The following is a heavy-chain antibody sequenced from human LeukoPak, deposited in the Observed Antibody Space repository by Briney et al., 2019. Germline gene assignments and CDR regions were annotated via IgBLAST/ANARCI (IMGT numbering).Heavy chain of an antibody. V-gene: IGHV4-34*01. CDR1: GGSFSGYY. CDR2: INHSGGT. CDR3: ARGPPGSRQLAPFDY. J-gene: IGHJ4*02. Sequence: SETLSLTCAVYGGSFSGYYWSWIRQPPGKGLEWIGEINHSGGTNYSPSLKSRVTISVDTSKNQFSLNLSSVTAADTAVYYCARGPPGSRQLAPFDYWGQGALSPSPQ. D-gene: IGHD6-6*01.